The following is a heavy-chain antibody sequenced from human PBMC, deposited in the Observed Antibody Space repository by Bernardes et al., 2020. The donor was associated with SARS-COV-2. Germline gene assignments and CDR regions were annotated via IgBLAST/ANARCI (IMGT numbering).Heavy chain of an antibody. V-gene: IGHV1-18*04. CDR1: GYTYTTYG. J-gene: IGHJ4*02. Sequence: VKVSCKASGYTYTTYGIAWVRQAPGHGLEWLGWISGYNGNTNYARHLQDRISMTTDLSTNTAFMELRRLRSDDTAVYYCARVEGFCSGGTCFSLFYFDHWGQGTLVSVSS. CDR3: ARVEGFCSGGTCFSLFYFDH. CDR2: ISGYNGNT. D-gene: IGHD2-15*01.